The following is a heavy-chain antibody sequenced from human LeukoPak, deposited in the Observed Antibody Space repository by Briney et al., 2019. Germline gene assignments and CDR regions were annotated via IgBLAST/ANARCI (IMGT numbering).Heavy chain of an antibody. J-gene: IGHJ4*02. Sequence: GXPLRLSCAASGFTYSSYGMHWVRQAPGKGLDWVAVIWYDGSNKYYAVSVKGRFTVSRDNSGNTLYLQLNSLRAEDTAVYYCARDSYCIGANCHNGDFDYWGQGTLVTVSS. CDR2: IWYDGSNK. CDR1: GFTYSSYG. V-gene: IGHV3-33*01. CDR3: ARDSYCIGANCHNGDFDY. D-gene: IGHD4/OR15-4a*01.